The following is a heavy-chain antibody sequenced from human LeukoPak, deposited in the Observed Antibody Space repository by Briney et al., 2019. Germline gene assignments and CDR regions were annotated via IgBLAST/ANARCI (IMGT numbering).Heavy chain of an antibody. CDR1: GFTFSSYG. V-gene: IGHV3-21*01. Sequence: GGSLRLSCAASGFTFSSYGLSWVRQAPGKGLEWVSSISSGSTYISYADSLKGRFTIPRDNAKYSLYLQMNSLRAEDTAVYYCARGGSSGPYYFDYWGQGTLVTVSS. CDR2: ISSGSTYI. J-gene: IGHJ4*02. D-gene: IGHD3-22*01. CDR3: ARGGSSGPYYFDY.